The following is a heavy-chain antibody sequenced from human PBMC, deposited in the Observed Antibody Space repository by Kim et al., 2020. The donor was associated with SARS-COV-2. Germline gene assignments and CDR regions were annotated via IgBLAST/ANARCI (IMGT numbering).Heavy chain of an antibody. D-gene: IGHD2-15*01. CDR3: ARALPGYCSGGSCHHDAFDI. V-gene: IGHV4-34*01. CDR1: GGSFSGYY. J-gene: IGHJ3*02. CDR2: INHSGST. Sequence: SETLSLTCAVYGGSFSGYYWSWIRQPPGKGLEWIGEINHSGSTNYNPSLKSRVTISVDTSKNQFSLKLSSVTAADTAVYYCARALPGYCSGGSCHHDAFDIWGQGTMVTVSS.